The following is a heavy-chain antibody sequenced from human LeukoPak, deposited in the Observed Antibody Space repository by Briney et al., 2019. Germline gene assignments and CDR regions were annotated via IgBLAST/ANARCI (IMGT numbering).Heavy chain of an antibody. CDR3: AKDLDFYGSGVFQH. CDR1: GLTFTNYG. Sequence: GGSLRLSCAASGLTFTNYGMHWVRQAPGKGLEWVAVISYDGNNKYYVDSVKGRFTISRDNSKNTVYLQMNSLRPEDTAVYYCAKDLDFYGSGVFQHWGQGTLVTVSS. V-gene: IGHV3-30*18. D-gene: IGHD3-10*01. J-gene: IGHJ1*01. CDR2: ISYDGNNK.